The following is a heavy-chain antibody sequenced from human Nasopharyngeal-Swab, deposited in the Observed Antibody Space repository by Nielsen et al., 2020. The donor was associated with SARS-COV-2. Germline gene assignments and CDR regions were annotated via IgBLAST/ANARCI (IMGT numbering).Heavy chain of an antibody. V-gene: IGHV3-21*01. CDR2: ISSSSSYI. Sequence: GGSLRLSCAASGFTFRSYSMKGVRQDRGKGLEWVSSISSSSSYIYYADSVKGRFTISRDNAKNSLYLQMNSLRAEDTAVYYCARGGGSYLHFDYWGQGTLVTVSS. CDR3: ARGGGSYLHFDY. D-gene: IGHD1-26*01. CDR1: GFTFRSYS. J-gene: IGHJ4*02.